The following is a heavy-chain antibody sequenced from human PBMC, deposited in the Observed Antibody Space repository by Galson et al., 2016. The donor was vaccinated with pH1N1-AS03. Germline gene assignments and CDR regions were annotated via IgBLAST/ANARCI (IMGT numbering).Heavy chain of an antibody. D-gene: IGHD1-1*01. J-gene: IGHJ4*02. V-gene: IGHV3-23*01. CDR3: AKPIRPSGKRYGFDD. CDR2: FSGVNDGT. CDR1: GFTFSNSA. Sequence: SLRLSCAASGFTFSNSAIYWVRQAPGKGLEWVSSFSGVNDGTYHADSVKGRFTISRDNSKNMVYLQMDNLRAEDTAVYFCAKPIRPSGKRYGFDDWGQGNLVTVSS.